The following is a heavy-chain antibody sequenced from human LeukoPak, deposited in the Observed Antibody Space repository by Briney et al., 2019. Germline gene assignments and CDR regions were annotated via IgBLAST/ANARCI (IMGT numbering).Heavy chain of an antibody. Sequence: GGSLRLSCAASGFTFSSYWMHWVRQAPGKGLVLVSRINSDGSSTSYADSVKGRFTISRDNAKNTLYLQMNSLRAEDTAVYYCARVLIATNWFDPWGQGTLVTVSS. J-gene: IGHJ5*02. CDR1: GFTFSSYW. V-gene: IGHV3-74*01. D-gene: IGHD5-24*01. CDR3: ARVLIATNWFDP. CDR2: INSDGSST.